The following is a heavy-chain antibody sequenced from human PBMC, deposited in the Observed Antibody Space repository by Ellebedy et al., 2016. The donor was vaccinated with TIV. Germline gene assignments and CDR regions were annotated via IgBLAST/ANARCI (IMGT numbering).Heavy chain of an antibody. D-gene: IGHD1-1*01. Sequence: GESLKISCAASGFTFSSCWLQWHRQAPGKGLEWVSRINPDGSYTSYADSVKGRFTISRDNAKNTVYLQMNSLGDEDTAVYYCVHWNGGEWGKGTPVTVSS. V-gene: IGHV3-74*01. CDR2: INPDGSYT. J-gene: IGHJ4*02. CDR3: VHWNGGE. CDR1: GFTFSSCW.